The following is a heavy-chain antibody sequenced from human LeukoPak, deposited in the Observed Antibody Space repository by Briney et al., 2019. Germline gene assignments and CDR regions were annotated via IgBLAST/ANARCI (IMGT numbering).Heavy chain of an antibody. CDR1: GFIFSNYA. CDR2: ISGSGGST. CDR3: AKDSGYYYDSSGYYYGDY. J-gene: IGHJ4*02. V-gene: IGHV3-23*01. Sequence: GGSLRLSCAASGFIFSNYAMSWVRQAPGKGLEWVSAISGSGGSTYYADSVKGRFTISRDNSKNTLYLQMNSLRAEDTAVYYCAKDSGYYYDSSGYYYGDYWGQGTLVTVSS. D-gene: IGHD3-22*01.